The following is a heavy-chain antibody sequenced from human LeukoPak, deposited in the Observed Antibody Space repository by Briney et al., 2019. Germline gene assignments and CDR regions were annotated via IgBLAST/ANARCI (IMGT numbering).Heavy chain of an antibody. CDR2: ITAYNGNT. V-gene: IGHV1-18*01. Sequence: ASVKVSCKASGYPFTSYGISWVRQAPGQGLEWMGWITAYNGNTNYAQKLQDRVTLTTDRSTSTAYMELRSLRSDDTAVYYCARDPLQEHHYYYMDVWGKGTTVTVSS. J-gene: IGHJ6*03. D-gene: IGHD5-24*01. CDR1: GYPFTSYG. CDR3: ARDPLQEHHYYYMDV.